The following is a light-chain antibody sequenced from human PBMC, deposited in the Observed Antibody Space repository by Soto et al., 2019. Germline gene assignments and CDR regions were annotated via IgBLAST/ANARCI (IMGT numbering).Light chain of an antibody. CDR3: GTWDSSLSAGV. CDR1: SSNIGNNY. V-gene: IGLV1-51*01. J-gene: IGLJ2*01. CDR2: DNN. Sequence: QSVLTQPPSVSAAPGQTVTISCSGSSSNIGNNYVSWYQQLPGTAPKLLIYDNNKRPSGIPDRFSGSKSGKSATLGITGLQTGDDADYYCGTWDSSLSAGVFGGGTKLAVL.